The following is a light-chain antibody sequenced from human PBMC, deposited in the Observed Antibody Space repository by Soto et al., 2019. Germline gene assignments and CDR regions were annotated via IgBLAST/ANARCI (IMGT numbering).Light chain of an antibody. Sequence: QSVLTQPPSVSGAPGQRVTISCTGSSSNIGAGYDVHWYQQLPGTAPKLLIYGNSNRPSGVPDRFSGSKSGTSASLAITGLQAEDESDEYCHSYDFCLSGSEVFGGGTKLTVL. J-gene: IGLJ2*01. CDR3: HSYDFCLSGSEV. V-gene: IGLV1-40*01. CDR1: SSNIGAGYD. CDR2: GNS.